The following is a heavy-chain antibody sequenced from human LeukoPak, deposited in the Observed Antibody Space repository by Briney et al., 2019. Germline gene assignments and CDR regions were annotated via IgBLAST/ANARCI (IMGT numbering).Heavy chain of an antibody. J-gene: IGHJ3*02. CDR1: GFTFSSYS. CDR3: AKGDNYDSSGAFDI. V-gene: IGHV3-30*02. D-gene: IGHD3-22*01. CDR2: IRYDGSNK. Sequence: GGSLRLSCAASGFTFSSYSMNWVRQAPGKGLEWVAFIRYDGSNKYYADSVKGRFTISRDNSKNTLYLQMNSLRAEDTAVYYCAKGDNYDSSGAFDIWGQGTMVTVSS.